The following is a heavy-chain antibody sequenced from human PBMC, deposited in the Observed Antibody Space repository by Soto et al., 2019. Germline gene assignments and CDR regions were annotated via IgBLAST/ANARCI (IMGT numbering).Heavy chain of an antibody. Sequence: GGSLRLSCAASGFTFSSYGMHWVRQAPGKGLEWVAVIWYDGSNKYYADSVKGRFTISRDNSKNTLYLQMNSLRAEDTAVYYCARDLGIFGVVIDYYGMDVWGQGTTVTVSS. CDR2: IWYDGSNK. CDR1: GFTFSSYG. CDR3: ARDLGIFGVVIDYYGMDV. V-gene: IGHV3-33*01. D-gene: IGHD3-3*01. J-gene: IGHJ6*02.